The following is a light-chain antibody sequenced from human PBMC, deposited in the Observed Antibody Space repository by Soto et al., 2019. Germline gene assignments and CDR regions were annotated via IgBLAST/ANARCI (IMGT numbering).Light chain of an antibody. CDR2: EVS. V-gene: IGLV2-8*01. J-gene: IGLJ3*02. CDR1: SSDIGGYDY. CDR3: VSYAGSNIWM. Sequence: QSALTQPPSASGSPGQSVTISCTGTSSDIGGYDYVSWYQQHPGKTPKFMIYEVSKRPSGVPDRFSGSKSGNTASLTVSGLQAEDEADYYCVSYAGSNIWMFGGGTNLTVL.